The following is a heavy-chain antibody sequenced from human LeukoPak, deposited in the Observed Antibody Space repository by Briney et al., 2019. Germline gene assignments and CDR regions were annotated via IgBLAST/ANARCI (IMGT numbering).Heavy chain of an antibody. CDR2: SIPIFGTA. J-gene: IGHJ4*02. D-gene: IGHD5-24*01. V-gene: IGHV1-69*05. CDR3: AVHPVDGYIPGGVFDY. CDR1: GGTFSSYA. Sequence: SVKVSCKASGGTFSSYAVSWVRQAPGQGLEWMGGSIPIFGTANYAQKFQGRVTITTDESTSTAYMELSSLRSEDTAVYYCAVHPVDGYIPGGVFDYWGQGTLVTVSS.